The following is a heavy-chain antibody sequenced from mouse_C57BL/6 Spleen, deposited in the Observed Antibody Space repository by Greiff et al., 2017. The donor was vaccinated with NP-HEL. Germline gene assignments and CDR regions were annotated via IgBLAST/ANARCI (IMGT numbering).Heavy chain of an antibody. CDR3: ARGGVKKDYYFDD. CDR2: IDPSDSYT. Sequence: VQLQQPGAELVRPGTSVKLSCKASGYTFTSYWMHWVKQRPGQGLEWIGVIDPSDSYTNYNQKFKGKATLTVDTSSSTAYMQISSLTSEDAAVYYWARGGVKKDYYFDDWGKGTTLTVSS. CDR1: GYTFTSYW. J-gene: IGHJ2*01. V-gene: IGHV1-59*01. D-gene: IGHD1-3*01.